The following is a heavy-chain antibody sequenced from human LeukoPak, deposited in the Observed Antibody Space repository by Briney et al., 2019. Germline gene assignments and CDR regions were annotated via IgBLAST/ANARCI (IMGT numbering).Heavy chain of an antibody. Sequence: GGSLRLSCAASGFAFSTYAIHWVRQAPGKGLEWVALISFDASSKYYADSVKGRFTISRDNSKNTLYLQMNSLRAEDTAVYYCARDSGSYYSDYWGQGTLVTVSS. D-gene: IGHD1-26*01. CDR1: GFAFSTYA. V-gene: IGHV3-30-3*01. J-gene: IGHJ4*02. CDR2: ISFDASSK. CDR3: ARDSGSYYSDY.